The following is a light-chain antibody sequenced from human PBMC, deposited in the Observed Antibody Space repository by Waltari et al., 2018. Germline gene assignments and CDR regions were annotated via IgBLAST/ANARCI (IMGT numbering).Light chain of an antibody. CDR3: QQYGSSVLYT. J-gene: IGKJ2*01. Sequence: EVVLTQSPDTLSLSPGERATLSCRASQSLTKRYLAWYQQKPCRAPRLLIYGASSRAAGIPDRFSGSGSGTDFTLTISRLEPEDFAVYYCQQYGSSVLYTFGQGTKLEIK. CDR2: GAS. V-gene: IGKV3-20*01. CDR1: QSLTKRY.